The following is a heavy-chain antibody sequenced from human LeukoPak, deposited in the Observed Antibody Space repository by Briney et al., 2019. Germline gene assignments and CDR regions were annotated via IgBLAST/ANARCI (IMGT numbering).Heavy chain of an antibody. CDR2: IIPIFGTA. V-gene: IGHV1-69*05. Sequence: SVKVSCKASGGTFSSYAISWVRQAPGQGLEWMGRIIPIFGTANYAQKFQGRVTITTDESTSTAYMELSSLRSGDTAVYYCARESYPYYYGSGSYSSYYFDYWGQGTLVTVSS. CDR1: GGTFSSYA. D-gene: IGHD3-10*01. J-gene: IGHJ4*02. CDR3: ARESYPYYYGSGSYSSYYFDY.